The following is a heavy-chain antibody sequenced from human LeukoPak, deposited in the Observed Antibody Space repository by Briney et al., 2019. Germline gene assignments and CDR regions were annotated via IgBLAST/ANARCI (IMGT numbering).Heavy chain of an antibody. V-gene: IGHV3-48*03. J-gene: IGHJ4*02. CDR3: ARGVPARRFDY. CDR2: ISSSGSTT. CDR1: GFSFSNYE. Sequence: PGGSLTLSCAASGFSFSNYEMKWVRQAPGKGLEWASYISSSGSTTYYADSVKGRFTISRDNAKNSLSLQMNSLRVEDTAVYYCARGVPARRFDYWGQGTLVTVSS.